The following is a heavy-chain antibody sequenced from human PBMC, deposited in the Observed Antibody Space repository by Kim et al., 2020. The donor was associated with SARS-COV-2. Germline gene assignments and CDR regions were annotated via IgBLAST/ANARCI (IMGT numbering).Heavy chain of an antibody. CDR2: IYSGGSST. V-gene: IGHV3-23*03. CDR1: GFTFSSYA. J-gene: IGHJ1*01. Sequence: GGSLRLSCAASGFTFSSYAMSWVRQAPGKGLEWVSVIYSGGSSTYYADSVKGRFTISRDNSKNTLYLQMNSLRAEDTAVYYCAKHIVGDEYFQHWGQGTLVTVSS. D-gene: IGHD1-26*01. CDR3: AKHIVGDEYFQH.